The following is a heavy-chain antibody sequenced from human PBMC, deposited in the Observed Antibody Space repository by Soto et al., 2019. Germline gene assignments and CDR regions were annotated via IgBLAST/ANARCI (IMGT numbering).Heavy chain of an antibody. V-gene: IGHV3-23*01. CDR3: AIDGGYYGSGSDIRV. D-gene: IGHD3-10*01. CDR1: GFTFSSYA. CDR2: ISGSGGSS. J-gene: IGHJ4*02. Sequence: GGSLSLSCAASGFTFSSYAMSWVRQAPGKGLEWVSAISGSGGSSYYAASEKGRFTISIDNSKITLDMLMNSLSAEDMAVYYCAIDGGYYGSGSDIRVWGQGTLVTVSS.